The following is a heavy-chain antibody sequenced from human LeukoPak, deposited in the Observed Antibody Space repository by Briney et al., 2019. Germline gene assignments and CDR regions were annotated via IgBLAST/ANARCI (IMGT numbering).Heavy chain of an antibody. V-gene: IGHV1-8*01. CDR1: GYTLTSYD. J-gene: IGHJ4*02. Sequence: ASVKVSCKASGYTLTSYDINWVRQATGQGLEWMGWMNPNSGNTGYAQKFQGRVTMTRNTSISTAYMELSSLRSEDTAVYYCAREITLDGYNYYDYWGQGTLVTVSS. CDR2: MNPNSGNT. D-gene: IGHD5-24*01. CDR3: AREITLDGYNYYDY.